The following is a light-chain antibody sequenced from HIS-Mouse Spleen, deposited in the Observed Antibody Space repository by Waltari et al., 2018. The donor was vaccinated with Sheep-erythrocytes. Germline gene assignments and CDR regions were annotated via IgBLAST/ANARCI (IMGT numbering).Light chain of an antibody. CDR3: QQRSNWPPMYT. J-gene: IGKJ2*01. Sequence: PASVSGSPGQSITISCTGTSSDVGGYNYVSWYQQKPGQAPRLLIYDASNRATGIPARFSGSGSGTDFTLTISSLEPEDFAVYYCQQRSNWPPMYTFGQGTKLEIK. CDR2: DAS. V-gene: IGKV3-11*01. CDR1: DVGGYNY.